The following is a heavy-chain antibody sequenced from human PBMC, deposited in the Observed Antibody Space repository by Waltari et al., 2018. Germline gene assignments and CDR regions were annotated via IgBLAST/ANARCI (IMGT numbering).Heavy chain of an antibody. J-gene: IGHJ5*02. CDR2: INPNSGGT. V-gene: IGHV1-2*02. CDR1: GYTFTGYY. D-gene: IGHD2-15*01. Sequence: QVQLVQSGAEVKKPGASVKVSCKASGYTFTGYYMHWVRQAPGQGLEWMGWINPNSGGTNDAQKFQGRVTMTRDTSISTAYMELSRLRSDDTAVYYCARRRGGNPGNWFDPWGQGTLVTVSS. CDR3: ARRRGGNPGNWFDP.